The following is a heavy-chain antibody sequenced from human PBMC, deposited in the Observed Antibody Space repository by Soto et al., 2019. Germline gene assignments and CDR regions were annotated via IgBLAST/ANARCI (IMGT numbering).Heavy chain of an antibody. V-gene: IGHV3-74*01. CDR3: ARGGPGITIYYYGMDV. J-gene: IGHJ6*02. Sequence: PGGSLRLSCAASGFTFSSYWMHWVRQAPGKGLVWVSRINSDGSSTSYADSVKGRLTISRDNAKNTLYLQMNSLRAEDTAVYYCARGGPGITIYYYGMDVWGQGTTVTVSS. CDR2: INSDGSST. CDR1: GFTFSSYW. D-gene: IGHD3-3*01.